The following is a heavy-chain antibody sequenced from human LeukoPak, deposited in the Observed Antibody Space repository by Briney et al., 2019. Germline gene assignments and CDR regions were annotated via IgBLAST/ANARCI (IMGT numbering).Heavy chain of an antibody. CDR2: IWYDGSSK. D-gene: IGHD3-9*01. CDR1: GFTFSSYG. J-gene: IGHJ5*02. V-gene: IGHV3-33*01. Sequence: AGGSLRLSCAASGFTFSSYGMHWVRQAPGKGLEWGAVIWYDGSSKYYADSVKGRFTISRDNSKNTLYMQMSSLRAEDTAVYYCAGAVRDILSVGFDPWGQGTLVTVSS. CDR3: AGAVRDILSVGFDP.